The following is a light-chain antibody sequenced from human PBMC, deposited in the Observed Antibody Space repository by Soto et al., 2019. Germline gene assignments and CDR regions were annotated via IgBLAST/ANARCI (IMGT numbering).Light chain of an antibody. J-gene: IGKJ1*01. CDR3: QQYDSSPRT. V-gene: IGKV3-20*01. CDR1: QSVSSY. CDR2: DAS. Sequence: EIVLTQSPATLSLSPGERATLSCRASQSVSSYLAWYQQKPGQAPRLLIYDASNRATGIPDRFSGSGSGTDFTLTISRLESEDIAVYYCQQYDSSPRTFGQGTKVDIK.